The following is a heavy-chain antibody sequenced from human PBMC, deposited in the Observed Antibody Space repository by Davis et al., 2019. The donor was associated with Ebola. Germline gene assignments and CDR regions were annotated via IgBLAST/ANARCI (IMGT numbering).Heavy chain of an antibody. J-gene: IGHJ4*02. CDR1: GYIFTSYY. V-gene: IGHV1-2*04. Sequence: AASVKVSCKASGYIFTSYYIHWVRQAPGQGLERMGWINPSSGDTKYSQKFQGWVTMTRDTPISTAYMELIRLTSDDTAVYYCARDRVCSGATCYAYFDFWGQGTLVTVSS. CDR3: ARDRVCSGATCYAYFDF. CDR2: INPSSGDT. D-gene: IGHD2-15*01.